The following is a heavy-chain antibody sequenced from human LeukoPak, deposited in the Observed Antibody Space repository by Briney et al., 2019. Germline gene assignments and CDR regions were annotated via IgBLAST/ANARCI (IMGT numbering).Heavy chain of an antibody. CDR2: IYYSGST. CDR1: GGSISSSSYY. J-gene: IGHJ4*02. Sequence: PSETLSLTCTVSGGSISSSSYYWGWIRQPPGKGLEWIGSIYYSGSTYYNPSLKNRVTISVDTSKNQFSLKLSSVTAADTAVYYCARGNIFVYTFDYWGQGTLVTVSS. V-gene: IGHV4-39*07. CDR3: ARGNIFVYTFDY.